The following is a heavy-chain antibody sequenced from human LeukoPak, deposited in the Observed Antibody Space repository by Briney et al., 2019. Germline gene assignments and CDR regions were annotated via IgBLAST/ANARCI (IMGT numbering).Heavy chain of an antibody. J-gene: IGHJ4*02. V-gene: IGHV3-23*01. CDR1: GFTFSSFA. CDR3: ARESSSLYYFDY. Sequence: GGSLRLSCAASGFTFSSFAMTWVRQAPGKRLEWVSLISASGSPTYYADSVKGRFTISRDNSKNTLYLQMNSLRAEDTAVYYCARESSSLYYFDYWGQGTLVTVSS. D-gene: IGHD6-13*01. CDR2: ISASGSPT.